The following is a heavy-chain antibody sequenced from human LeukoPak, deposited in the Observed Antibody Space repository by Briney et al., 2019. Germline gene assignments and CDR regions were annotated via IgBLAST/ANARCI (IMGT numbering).Heavy chain of an antibody. CDR1: GYTFTGYY. V-gene: IGHV1-46*01. CDR3: ARELGGGYNWNYGISLFI. J-gene: IGHJ3*02. D-gene: IGHD1-7*01. Sequence: ASVKVSCKASGYTFTGYYMHWVRQAPGQGLEWMGIINPSGGSTSYAQKFQGRVTMTRDMSTSTVYMELSSLRSEDTAVYYCARELGGGYNWNYGISLFIWGQGTMVTVSS. CDR2: INPSGGST.